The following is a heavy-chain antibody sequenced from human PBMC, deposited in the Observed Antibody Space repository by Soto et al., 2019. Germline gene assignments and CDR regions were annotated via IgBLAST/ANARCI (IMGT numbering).Heavy chain of an antibody. Sequence: PSETLSLTCAVYGGSFSGYYWSWIRQSPEKGLEWIGDINHSGGTNYYPSLKRRVTILVDTSKNQFSLKLTSLTAADTAVYYCARGGDNWNDFGHDNQFYFDYWGQGTPVTVSS. J-gene: IGHJ4*02. CDR3: ARGGDNWNDFGHDNQFYFDY. D-gene: IGHD1-1*01. CDR1: GGSFSGYY. CDR2: INHSGGT. V-gene: IGHV4-34*01.